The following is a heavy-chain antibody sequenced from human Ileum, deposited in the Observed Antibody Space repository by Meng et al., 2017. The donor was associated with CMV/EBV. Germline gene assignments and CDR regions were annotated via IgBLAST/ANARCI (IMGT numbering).Heavy chain of an antibody. CDR1: GGAISSSNYY. D-gene: IGHD2-2*01. J-gene: IGHJ4*02. CDR2: IYHTGTT. CDR3: ASPFCSSTSCFYCFDY. Sequence: SETLSLTCTVSGGAISSSNYYWGWIRQPPGKGLEWIGSIYHTGTTYYNPSLKSRVTISLDTSKNQFSLKLTSMTAADTAVYYCASPFCSSTSCFYCFDYWGQGTLVTVSS. V-gene: IGHV4-39*07.